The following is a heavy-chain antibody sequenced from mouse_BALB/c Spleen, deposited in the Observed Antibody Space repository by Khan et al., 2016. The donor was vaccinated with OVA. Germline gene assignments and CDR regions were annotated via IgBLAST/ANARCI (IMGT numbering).Heavy chain of an antibody. CDR1: GFSLTHYS. CDR3: ARRGYDYGRGALFAY. CDR2: IWSAGST. J-gene: IGHJ3*01. V-gene: IGHV2-2*02. D-gene: IGHD2-4*01. Sequence: VQLKQSGPGLVQPSQSLSITCTVSGFSLTHYSVHWVRQSPGKGLEWLGVIWSAGSTDYNAAFISRLTIRQDNSRSQVFFKMNSLQPNDTAIYYCARRGYDYGRGALFAYWGQGTLVTVSA.